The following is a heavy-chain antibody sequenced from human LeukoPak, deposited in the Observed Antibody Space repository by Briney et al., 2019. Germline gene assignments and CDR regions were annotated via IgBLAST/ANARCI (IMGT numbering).Heavy chain of an antibody. CDR3: AGDRATSYFDY. Sequence: PPGTSLRLSCAASGFTFRSHGMHWVRQAPGKGLEWVAFIWYDGSNKYYTDSVKGRFTISRDNSKNTLYLQMNSLRAEDTAVYYCAGDRATSYFDYWGQGTLVTVS. CDR1: GFTFRSHG. V-gene: IGHV3-33*01. CDR2: IWYDGSNK. D-gene: IGHD1-26*01. J-gene: IGHJ4*02.